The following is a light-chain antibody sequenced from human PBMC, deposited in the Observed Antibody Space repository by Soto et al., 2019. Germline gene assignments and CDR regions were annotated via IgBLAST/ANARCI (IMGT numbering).Light chain of an antibody. J-gene: IGKJ1*01. CDR2: AAS. CDR3: QQSFSAPWT. V-gene: IGKV1-39*01. CDR1: QSISSY. Sequence: DIPMTQSPSSLSAPVGDRVTITCRASQSISSYLNWYQQKPGKVPKLLIYAASSLQGGVPSRFSGSGSGTDFTLTISSLQPEDFATYYCQQSFSAPWTFGQGTKVEIK.